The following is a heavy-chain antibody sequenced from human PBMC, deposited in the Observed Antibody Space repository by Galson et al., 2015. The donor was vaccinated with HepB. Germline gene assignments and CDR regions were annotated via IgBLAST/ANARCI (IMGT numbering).Heavy chain of an antibody. V-gene: IGHV2-5*02. CDR2: IFWDDDK. J-gene: IGHJ3*01. D-gene: IGHD3-16*01. CDR3: ARRRMPDDYLWGTYPSPLDPGAFDV. CDR1: GFSITTTGVA. Sequence: PALVKPTQTLTLTCTLSGFSITTTGVAVGWIRQPPGKTLEWLALIFWDDDKRYSPSLKSRLTISKDTSKDQVVLTLTAMDPVDTATYFCARRRMPDDYLWGTYPSPLDPGAFDVWGQGTMVTVSS.